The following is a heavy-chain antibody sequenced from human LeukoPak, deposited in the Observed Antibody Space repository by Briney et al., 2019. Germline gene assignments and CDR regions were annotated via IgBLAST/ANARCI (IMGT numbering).Heavy chain of an antibody. Sequence: SETLSLTCTVSGGSISSYYWSWIRQPPGKGLEWIGYIYYSGSTNYNPSLKSRVTISVDTSKNQFSLKLSSVTAADTAVYYCASSYCSGGSCYSNLNWYFDLWGRGTLVTVS. CDR1: GGSISSYY. CDR2: IYYSGST. J-gene: IGHJ2*01. CDR3: ASSYCSGGSCYSNLNWYFDL. V-gene: IGHV4-59*01. D-gene: IGHD2-15*01.